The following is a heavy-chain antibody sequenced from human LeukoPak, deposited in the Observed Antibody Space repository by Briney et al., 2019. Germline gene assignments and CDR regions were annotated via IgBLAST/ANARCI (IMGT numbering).Heavy chain of an antibody. CDR1: GYTFFSSD. V-gene: IGHV1-18*01. D-gene: IGHD1-14*01. J-gene: IGHJ5*02. CDR3: ARDPYHRLGPPLDL. CDR2: ISTSNGDT. Sequence: ASVKVSRKASGYTFFSSDITWVRQAPGQGLEWIGRISTSNGDTNYAAKLQARVTMSTDTSTSTVYMELGSLTFDDTAVYFCARDPYHRLGPPLDLWGQGTLVTVSS.